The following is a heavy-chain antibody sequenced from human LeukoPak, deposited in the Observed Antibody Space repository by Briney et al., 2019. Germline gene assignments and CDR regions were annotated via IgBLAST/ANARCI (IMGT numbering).Heavy chain of an antibody. V-gene: IGHV4-39*01. J-gene: IGHJ4*02. CDR3: ARGEF. CDR1: GVSISSSIYY. CDR2: IHYSGST. D-gene: IGHD3-10*01. Sequence: PSETLSLTCTVSGVSISSSIYYWGWIRQPPGKGLEWIGSIHYSGSTYYNPSLKSRVTISVDTSKNQFSLKVNSVTAADTAVYYCARGEFWGQGTLVTVSS.